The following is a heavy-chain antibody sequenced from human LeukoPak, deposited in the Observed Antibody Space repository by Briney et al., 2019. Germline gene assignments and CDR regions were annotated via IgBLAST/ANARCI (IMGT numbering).Heavy chain of an antibody. J-gene: IGHJ4*02. Sequence: GGSLRLSCAPSRFSLGNFVMTWVRQAPGKGLEWVATIGKNQYYADSVKGRFTISRDNSQNTVHLQIDNLRADDTAVYYCAKVDYWSPENYLDSWGQGTLVTVSS. CDR1: RFSLGNFV. CDR2: IGKNQ. CDR3: AKVDYWSPENYLDS. D-gene: IGHD1-1*01. V-gene: IGHV3-23*01.